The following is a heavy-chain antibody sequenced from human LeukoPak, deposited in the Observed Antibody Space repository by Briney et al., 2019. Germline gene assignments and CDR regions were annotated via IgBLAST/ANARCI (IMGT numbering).Heavy chain of an antibody. J-gene: IGHJ4*02. CDR1: GGSISSGGYY. V-gene: IGHV4-31*03. Sequence: SETLSLTCTVSGGSISSGGYYWSWIRQHPGKGLEWIGYIYYSGSTYYNPSLKSRVTISVDTSKNQFSLKLSSVTAADTAVYYCARGVYSGDYDSNYFDYWGQGTLVTVSS. CDR2: IYYSGST. D-gene: IGHD4-17*01. CDR3: ARGVYSGDYDSNYFDY.